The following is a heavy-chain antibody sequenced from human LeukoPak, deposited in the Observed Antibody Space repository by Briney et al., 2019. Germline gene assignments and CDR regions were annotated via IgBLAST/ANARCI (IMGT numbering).Heavy chain of an antibody. Sequence: SVKVSCKVSGYTLTELSMHWVRQAPGQGLEWMGRIIPILGIANYAQKFQGRVTITADKSTSTAYMELSSLRSEDTAVYYCARVLRVLGATHYYYGMDVWGQGTTVTVSS. CDR3: ARVLRVLGATHYYYGMDV. J-gene: IGHJ6*02. CDR1: GYTLTELS. CDR2: IIPILGIA. V-gene: IGHV1-69*04. D-gene: IGHD1-26*01.